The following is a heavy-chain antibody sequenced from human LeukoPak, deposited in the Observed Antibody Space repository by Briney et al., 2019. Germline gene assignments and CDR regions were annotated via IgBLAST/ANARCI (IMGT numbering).Heavy chain of an antibody. J-gene: IGHJ4*02. D-gene: IGHD6-19*01. V-gene: IGHV4-34*01. CDR3: ARGLYTTGWYYEY. CDR2: INHSEST. Sequence: SETLSLTCAVYGESFSGYFWSCIRQPPGKGLEWIGEINHSESTNYNPSLKSRVTISVDTSKNQFSLKLSSVTAADTAVYYCARGLYTTGWYYEYWGQGTLVTVSS. CDR1: GESFSGYF.